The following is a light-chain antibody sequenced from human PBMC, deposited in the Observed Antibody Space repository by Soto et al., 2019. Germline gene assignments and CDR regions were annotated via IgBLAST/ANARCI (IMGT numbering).Light chain of an antibody. CDR1: QSVFSN. Sequence: EIVLTQSPGTVSLSPGERATLSCRASQSVFSNLAWYQQKPGQPPRLLISGASTRATGLPDRFSGSGSGTEFTLTISSLQSEDFATYYCQQYNNWPYTFGPGTRVDFK. CDR2: GAS. CDR3: QQYNNWPYT. V-gene: IGKV3-15*01. J-gene: IGKJ3*01.